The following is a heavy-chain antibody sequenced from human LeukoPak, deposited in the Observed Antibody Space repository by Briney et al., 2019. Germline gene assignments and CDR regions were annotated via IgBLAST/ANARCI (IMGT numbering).Heavy chain of an antibody. CDR3: ARELRFWAEVASSRRPADY. D-gene: IGHD3/OR15-3a*01. V-gene: IGHV3-20*04. CDR2: VTASGDDR. CDR1: GFSFDDFA. Sequence: GGSLRLSCATSGFSFDDFAMSWVRQAPGRGLEWVSGVTASGDDRGYVDSVKGRFTVSRDNAKNSLYLDMNSLRAEDTALYYCARELRFWAEVASSRRPADYWGQGTLVTVSS. J-gene: IGHJ4*02.